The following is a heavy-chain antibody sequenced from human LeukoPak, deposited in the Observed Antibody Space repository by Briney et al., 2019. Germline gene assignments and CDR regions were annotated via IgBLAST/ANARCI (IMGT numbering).Heavy chain of an antibody. J-gene: IGHJ5*02. D-gene: IGHD1-14*01. CDR1: GFTFSNYW. V-gene: IGHV3-74*01. Sequence: GGSLRLSCAASGFTFSNYWMHWVRRAPGKGLEWVSRINTDGSSTDYADSVKGRFTISRDNAKNTLYLQMNSLRAEDTAVYYCARDLDRYRSGNGAWGQGTLVTVSS. CDR2: INTDGSST. CDR3: ARDLDRYRSGNGA.